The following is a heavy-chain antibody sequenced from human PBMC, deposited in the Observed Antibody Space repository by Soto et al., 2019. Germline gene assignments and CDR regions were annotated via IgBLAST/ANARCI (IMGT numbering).Heavy chain of an antibody. CDR2: IYYSGST. CDR1: GGSISSSSYY. CDR3: ARTQVGLTTVTRDYYGMDV. Sequence: ASETLSLTCTVSGGSISSSSYYWGWIRQPPGKGLEWIGSIYYSGSTYYNPSLKSRVTISVDTSKNQFSLKLSSVTAADTAVYYCARTQVGLTTVTRDYYGMDVWGQGTTVTVSS. J-gene: IGHJ6*02. D-gene: IGHD4-17*01. V-gene: IGHV4-39*01.